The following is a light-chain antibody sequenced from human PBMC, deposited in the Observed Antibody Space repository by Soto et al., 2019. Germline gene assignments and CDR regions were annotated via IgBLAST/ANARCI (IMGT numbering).Light chain of an antibody. CDR1: QSISSY. J-gene: IGKJ1*01. V-gene: IGKV1-39*01. Sequence: DIQMTQSPYSLSASVGDRVTITCRASQSISSYLNWYQQKPGKAPKLLIYAASSLQSGVPSRFSGSGSGTDFTLTISSLQPEDFATYYCQQCYSTPRTFGQGTKVEIK. CDR2: AAS. CDR3: QQCYSTPRT.